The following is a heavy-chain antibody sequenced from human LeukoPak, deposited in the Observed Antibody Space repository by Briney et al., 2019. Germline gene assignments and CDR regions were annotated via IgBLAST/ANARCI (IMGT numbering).Heavy chain of an antibody. CDR3: ARDTGWYFDL. J-gene: IGHJ2*01. CDR2: IGGGGGST. Sequence: GGSLRLSCAVSGFTFSNYAMTWVRQAPGTGLGSVSGIGGGGGSTFYADSVKGRFTISRDNAKNTLYLQMISLRAEDTAVYYCARDTGWYFDLWGRGTLVTVSS. V-gene: IGHV3-23*01. D-gene: IGHD5-18*01. CDR1: GFTFSNYA.